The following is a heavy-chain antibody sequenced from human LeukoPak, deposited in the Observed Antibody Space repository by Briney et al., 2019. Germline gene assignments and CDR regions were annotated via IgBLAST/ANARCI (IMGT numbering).Heavy chain of an antibody. CDR3: ARDRDIVATTLPDY. CDR1: GFTFSDYY. Sequence: GGSLRLSCAASGFTFSDYYMSWIRQAPGKGLEWVSYISSSGSTIYYADSVKGRFTISRDNAKNSLYLQMNSLRAEDTAVYYCARDRDIVATTLPDYWGQGTLVTVSS. J-gene: IGHJ4*02. CDR2: ISSSGSTI. D-gene: IGHD5-12*01. V-gene: IGHV3-11*01.